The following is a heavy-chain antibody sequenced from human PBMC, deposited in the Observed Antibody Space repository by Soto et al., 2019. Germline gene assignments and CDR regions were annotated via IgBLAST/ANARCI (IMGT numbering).Heavy chain of an antibody. D-gene: IGHD2-15*01. CDR1: GYTLSDYY. J-gene: IGHJ6*02. CDR2: INPNVGST. V-gene: IGHV1-46*01. Sequence: QVQLLQSGTEVKKPGASVTVSCKASGYTLSDYYMHWVRQVPGQGLEWVGIINPNVGSTSFAQSFQGRVTVTRDTSTSTVYMELSSLRFEDTAVYYCARDLVGGNTGFYYVMDVWGQGTTVTVSS. CDR3: ARDLVGGNTGFYYVMDV.